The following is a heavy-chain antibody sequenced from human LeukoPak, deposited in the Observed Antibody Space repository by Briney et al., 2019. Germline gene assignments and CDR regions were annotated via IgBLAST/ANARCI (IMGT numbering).Heavy chain of an antibody. Sequence: SETLSRTCTVSGGSISSSSYYWGWIRQTPGKGLEWLGSIYYSGSTYYNPSLKSRVTISVDTSKNQFSLKLSSVTAADTAVYYCARVSGSGSYRYYYYMDVWGKGTTVTISS. J-gene: IGHJ6*03. CDR1: GGSISSSSYY. CDR3: ARVSGSGSYRYYYYMDV. D-gene: IGHD3-10*01. V-gene: IGHV4-39*07. CDR2: IYYSGST.